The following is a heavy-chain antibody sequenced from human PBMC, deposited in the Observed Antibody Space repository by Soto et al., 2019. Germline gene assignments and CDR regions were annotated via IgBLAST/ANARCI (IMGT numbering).Heavy chain of an antibody. V-gene: IGHV1-69*13. CDR2: IIPIFGTA. J-gene: IGHJ4*02. Sequence: SVKVSCKASGGTFSSYAISWVRQAPGQGLEWMGGIIPIFGTANYAQKFQGRVTITADESTSTAYMELSSLRSEDTAVYYCATVPTIAAAGREFDYWGQGTLVTVSS. CDR3: ATVPTIAAAGREFDY. D-gene: IGHD6-13*01. CDR1: GGTFSSYA.